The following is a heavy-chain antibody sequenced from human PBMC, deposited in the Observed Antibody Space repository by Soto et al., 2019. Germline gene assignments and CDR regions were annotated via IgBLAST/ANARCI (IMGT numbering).Heavy chain of an antibody. CDR1: GFTFSNAW. V-gene: IGHV3-15*01. J-gene: IGHJ6*02. CDR2: IKSKTDGGTT. D-gene: IGHD1-1*01. CDR3: TTDSLGTAVPYGMDV. Sequence: GGSLRLSCAASGFTFSNAWMSWVRQAPGKGLEWVGRIKSKTDGGTTDYAAPVKGRFTISRDDSKNTLYLQMNSLKTEDTAVYYCTTDSLGTAVPYGMDVWGQGTTVTVSS.